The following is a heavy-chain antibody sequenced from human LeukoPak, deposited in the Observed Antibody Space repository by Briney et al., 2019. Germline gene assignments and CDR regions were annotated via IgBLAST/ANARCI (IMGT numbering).Heavy chain of an antibody. Sequence: PGGSLRLSCEASGFTFASYAMSWVRQAPGKGLEWVSGISGSGGSTYYADSVKGHFTISRDNSTNTLYLQMDSLRAEDTAIYYCARLQYSGYDLARGFDYWGQGILVTVSS. D-gene: IGHD5-12*01. J-gene: IGHJ4*02. CDR2: ISGSGGST. V-gene: IGHV3-23*01. CDR1: GFTFASYA. CDR3: ARLQYSGYDLARGFDY.